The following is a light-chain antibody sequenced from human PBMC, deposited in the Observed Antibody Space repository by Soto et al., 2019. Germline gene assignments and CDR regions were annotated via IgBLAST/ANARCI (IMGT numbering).Light chain of an antibody. J-gene: IGLJ1*01. CDR2: EVS. CDR1: TTDVGSYNL. Sequence: QSALTQPASVSGSPGQSITISCTGTTTDVGSYNLVSWYQQHPGRAPKLMIYEVSRRPSGVSNRFSGSKSGNTASLTISGFQAEDEADYYCCSWAGSNTFYFFGTGTKLTVL. CDR3: CSWAGSNTFYF. V-gene: IGLV2-23*02.